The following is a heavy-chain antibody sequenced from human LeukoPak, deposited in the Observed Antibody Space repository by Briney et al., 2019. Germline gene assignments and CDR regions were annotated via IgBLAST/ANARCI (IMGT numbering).Heavy chain of an antibody. CDR3: ARAYTYCGGDCYYFDY. CDR2: IKEDGSEK. Sequence: GGSLRLSSVASGFPFSSYWMTWVRQAPGKGLEWVANIKEDGSEKYYVDSVKGRFTISRDNAKNSLYLQMKSLRAEDTAVYYCARAYTYCGGDCYYFDYWGQGTLVTVSS. D-gene: IGHD2-21*02. J-gene: IGHJ4*02. V-gene: IGHV3-7*03. CDR1: GFPFSSYW.